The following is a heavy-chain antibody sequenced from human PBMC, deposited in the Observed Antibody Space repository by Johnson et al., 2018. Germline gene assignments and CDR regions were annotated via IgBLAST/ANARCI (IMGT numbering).Heavy chain of an antibody. V-gene: IGHV3-30*04. D-gene: IGHD3-10*01. CDR2: ISYDGRNK. J-gene: IGHJ1*01. Sequence: QVQLVESGGGVVQPGRSLRLSCAASGFTFSSYAMHWVRQAPGKGLEWVAVISYDGRNKYYADSVKGRFTISRDNSKNTLYLQMNSLRAEDTAVYYCARDYRRITMVRGAEYFQHWGQGTLVTVSS. CDR3: ARDYRRITMVRGAEYFQH. CDR1: GFTFSSYA.